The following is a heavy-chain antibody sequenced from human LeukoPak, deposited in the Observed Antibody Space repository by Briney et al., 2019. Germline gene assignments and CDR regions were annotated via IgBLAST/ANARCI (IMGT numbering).Heavy chain of an antibody. V-gene: IGHV3-33*01. D-gene: IGHD5-18*01. Sequence: PGRSLRLSCAASGFTFSSYGMHWVRQAPGKGLEWVAVIWYDGSNKYYADSVKGRFTISRDNSKNTLYLQMNSLRAEDTAVYYCARVDIAKYYFDYWGQGTLVTVSS. CDR3: ARVDIAKYYFDY. CDR1: GFTFSSYG. J-gene: IGHJ4*02. CDR2: IWYDGSNK.